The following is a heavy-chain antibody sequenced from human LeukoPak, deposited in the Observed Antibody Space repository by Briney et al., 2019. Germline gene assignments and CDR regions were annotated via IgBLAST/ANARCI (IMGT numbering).Heavy chain of an antibody. D-gene: IGHD2-2*01. Sequence: PGGSLRLSCAASGFIFNSYGMHWLRQAPGKGLEWVAAISYDGSRKYYADSVKGRVTTSRDFSKNTLFLQVNSLRAEDTAVYYCAKDQSTGFCSSASCYGYYGLDVWAQGTTVTVSS. CDR3: AKDQSTGFCSSASCYGYYGLDV. CDR2: ISYDGSRK. CDR1: GFIFNSYG. V-gene: IGHV3-30*18. J-gene: IGHJ6*02.